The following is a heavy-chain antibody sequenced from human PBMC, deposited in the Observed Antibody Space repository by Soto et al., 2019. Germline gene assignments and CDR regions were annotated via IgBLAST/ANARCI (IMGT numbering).Heavy chain of an antibody. V-gene: IGHV3-33*01. D-gene: IGHD1-1*01. Sequence: VQLVESGGGVVQPGMSLRLSCAASGFVYNTYAMHWVRLSPGKGLEWVALIWNDGSKKYYVDSVKGRFTISRDNSQNTVSLQMDSLRGEDTAVYFCVRGIPFQYSNNWLHWYFDLWGRGTQVTVSS. CDR1: GFVYNTYA. CDR2: IWNDGSKK. CDR3: VRGIPFQYSNNWLHWYFDL. J-gene: IGHJ2*01.